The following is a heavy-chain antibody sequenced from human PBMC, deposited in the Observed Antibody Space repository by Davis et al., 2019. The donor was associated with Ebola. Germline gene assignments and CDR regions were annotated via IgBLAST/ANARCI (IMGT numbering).Heavy chain of an antibody. Sequence: PGGSLRLSCAASGFTVTSDQMSWVRQAPGKGLEWVSVIYGGGSGSTYYEDSMKGRFTISRDRAKNLLYLQVSSLRVDDTALYFCVRGGMGTPFDYWGQGALVTVSS. CDR1: GFTVTSDQ. CDR2: IYGGGSGST. CDR3: VRGGMGTPFDY. J-gene: IGHJ4*02. D-gene: IGHD3-16*01. V-gene: IGHV3-53*01.